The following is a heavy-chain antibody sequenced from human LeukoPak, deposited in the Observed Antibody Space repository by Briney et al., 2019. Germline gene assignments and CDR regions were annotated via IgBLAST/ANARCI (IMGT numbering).Heavy chain of an antibody. Sequence: ASVKVSCKASGYTFTGYYMHWVRQAPGQGLEWMGWINPNSGGKNYAQKFQGRVTMNRDTSISTAYMELSRLRSDDTAVYYCARDRQQLSTRQQIKTTTFFDYWGQGTLVTVSS. CDR1: GYTFTGYY. CDR2: INPNSGGK. V-gene: IGHV1-2*02. J-gene: IGHJ4*02. CDR3: ARDRQQLSTRQQIKTTTFFDY. D-gene: IGHD6-13*01.